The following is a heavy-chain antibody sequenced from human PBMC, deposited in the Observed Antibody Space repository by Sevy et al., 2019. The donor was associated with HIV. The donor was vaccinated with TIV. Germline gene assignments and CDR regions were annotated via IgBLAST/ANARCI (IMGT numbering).Heavy chain of an antibody. V-gene: IGHV3-30-3*01. Sequence: GGSLRLSCAASGFTFSSYAMDWVRQAPGKGLEWVAVISYDGSNKYYADSVKGRFTISRDNSKNTLYLQMNSLRAEDTAVYYCARETRSGNDAFDIWGQGTMVTVSS. J-gene: IGHJ3*02. CDR1: GFTFSSYA. D-gene: IGHD1-26*01. CDR2: ISYDGSNK. CDR3: ARETRSGNDAFDI.